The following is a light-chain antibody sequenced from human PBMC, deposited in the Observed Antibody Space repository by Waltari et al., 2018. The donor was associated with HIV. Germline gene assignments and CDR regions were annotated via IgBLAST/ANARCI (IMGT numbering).Light chain of an antibody. J-gene: IGLJ1*01. Sequence: QSALTQPASVSGSPGQSITISCTGTSSDVGSYKVVSWYQKHPGKAPKLMIYEVSKRPSGVSNRVSGSKSGNTASLTISGLQAEDEADYYCCSYAGSTTHVFGTGTKVTVL. CDR3: CSYAGSTTHV. CDR2: EVS. V-gene: IGLV2-23*02. CDR1: SSDVGSYKV.